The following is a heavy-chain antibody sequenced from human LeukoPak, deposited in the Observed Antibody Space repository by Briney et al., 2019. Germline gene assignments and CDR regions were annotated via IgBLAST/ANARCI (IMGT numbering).Heavy chain of an antibody. CDR2: IYYTGST. CDR1: GGSVSDYY. J-gene: IGHJ4*02. CDR3: ARGVGSGYTDY. V-gene: IGHV4-59*02. D-gene: IGHD3-22*01. Sequence: SETLSLTCTISGGSVSDYYWSWIRQSPGKGLEWIGYIYYTGSTTYNPSVKSRVTMSADTSKNQFSLNLNSVTAADTAVYYCARGVGSGYTDYWGQGALVTVSS.